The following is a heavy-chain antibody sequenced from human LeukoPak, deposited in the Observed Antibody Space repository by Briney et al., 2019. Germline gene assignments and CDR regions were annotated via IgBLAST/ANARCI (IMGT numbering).Heavy chain of an antibody. J-gene: IGHJ4*02. CDR3: PGALGTKGVSLSGY. CDR2: MNPNSGNT. V-gene: IGHV1-8*03. D-gene: IGHD2-8*01. CDR1: AYTFTSYD. Sequence: ASVKVSCKASAYTFTSYDINWVRQAPGQGLEWLGWMNPNSGNTVYAQKLQRRVTITRNTSISTPYMQLSSLTSEATAAYYCPGALGTKGVSLSGYGGQGSLVTASS.